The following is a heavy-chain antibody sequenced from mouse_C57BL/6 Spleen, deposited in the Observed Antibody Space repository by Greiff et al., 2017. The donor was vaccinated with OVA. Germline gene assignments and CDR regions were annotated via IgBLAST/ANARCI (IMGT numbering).Heavy chain of an antibody. Sequence: QVQLQQPGAELVRPGTSVKLSCKASGYTFTSYWMHWVKQRPGQGLEWIGEIDPSDSYNNYNQKFKGKATLTVDTASSTAYMQLSSLTSEDSAVYYCARGPLGRYFDYWGQGTTLTVSS. D-gene: IGHD4-1*01. CDR1: GYTFTSYW. CDR2: IDPSDSYN. CDR3: ARGPLGRYFDY. V-gene: IGHV1-59*01. J-gene: IGHJ2*01.